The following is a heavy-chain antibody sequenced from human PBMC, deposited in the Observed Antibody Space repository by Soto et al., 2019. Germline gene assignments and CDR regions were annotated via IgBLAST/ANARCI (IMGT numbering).Heavy chain of an antibody. CDR3: ARDRSPDGAFDI. J-gene: IGHJ3*02. Sequence: GGSLRLSCAASGFTFSDHFMDWVRLAPGKGLEWVGRTRNKVNSYTTEYAASVKGRFTVSRDDSKNSLYLQMNSLKTEDTAVYYCARDRSPDGAFDIWGQGTMVTVSS. CDR1: GFTFSDHF. V-gene: IGHV3-72*01. CDR2: TRNKVNSYTT.